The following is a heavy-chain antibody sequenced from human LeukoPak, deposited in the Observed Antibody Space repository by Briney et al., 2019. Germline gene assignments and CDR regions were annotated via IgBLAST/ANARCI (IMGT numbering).Heavy chain of an antibody. CDR2: ISNSGIT. Sequence: PSETLSLTCTVSGGSISTYYLNWIRQPPGKGLEWIGYISNSGITTYNPSLKSRVTISVDSSKSQFSLKLNSVTAADTAVYYCARSGGYSSSWSLWGQGTLVTVSS. CDR3: ARSGGYSSSWSL. J-gene: IGHJ4*02. V-gene: IGHV4-59*01. D-gene: IGHD6-13*01. CDR1: GGSISTYY.